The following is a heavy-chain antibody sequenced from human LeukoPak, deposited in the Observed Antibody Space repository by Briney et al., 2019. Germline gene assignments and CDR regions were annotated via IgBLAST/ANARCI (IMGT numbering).Heavy chain of an antibody. CDR2: ISSSSSTI. D-gene: IGHD6-6*01. V-gene: IGHV3-48*04. Sequence: PGGSLRLSCAASGFTFSTYSMNWVRQAPGKGLEWVSYISSSSSTIYYADSVKGRFTISRDNAKNSLYLQMNSLRAEDTAVYYCARDLRSSSSGGYYYYYMDVWGKGTTVTVSS. CDR1: GFTFSTYS. CDR3: ARDLRSSSSGGYYYYYMDV. J-gene: IGHJ6*03.